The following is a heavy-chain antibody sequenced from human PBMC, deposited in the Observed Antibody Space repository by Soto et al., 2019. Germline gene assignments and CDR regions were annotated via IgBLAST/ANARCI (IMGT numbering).Heavy chain of an antibody. CDR2: MNPNSGNT. J-gene: IGHJ4*02. CDR1: XXTXTXXX. CDR3: ARTLYGDNVDY. V-gene: IGHV1-8*01. D-gene: IGHD4-17*01. Sequence: SVXXSCKASXXTXTXXXXXXVXQATGQGLEWMGWMNPNSGNTGYAQKFQGRVTMTRNTSISTAYMELSSLRSEDTAVYYCARTLYGDNVDYWGQGTLVTVSS.